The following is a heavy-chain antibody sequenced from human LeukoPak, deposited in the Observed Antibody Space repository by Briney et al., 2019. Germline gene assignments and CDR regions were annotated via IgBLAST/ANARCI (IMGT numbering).Heavy chain of an antibody. V-gene: IGHV3-23*01. D-gene: IGHD3-22*01. J-gene: IGHJ4*02. Sequence: GGSLRLSCDASGLTFDSYAMNWVRQAPGKGLEWASSISGFGGSTSHADSVKGRFTMSRDNSKNTLYLQMNSLRAEDTAVYYCARAPNYDSSGYFIGWGQGTLVTVSS. CDR3: ARAPNYDSSGYFIG. CDR2: ISGFGGST. CDR1: GLTFDSYA.